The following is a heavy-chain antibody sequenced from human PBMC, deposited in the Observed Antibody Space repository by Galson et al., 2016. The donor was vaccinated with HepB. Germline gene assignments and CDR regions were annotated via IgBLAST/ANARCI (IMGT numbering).Heavy chain of an antibody. J-gene: IGHJ4*02. CDR3: ARIYHDFDY. CDR1: GFSLSTSGVG. CDR2: IYWSHEK. Sequence: PALVKPTQTLTLTCTFSGFSLSTSGVGVGWIRQPPGKALEWLALIYWSHEKRYNPSLKSRLTITEETSKNQVVVTMTNMDPMDTATYYCARIYHDFDYWGQGTLVTVSS. V-gene: IGHV2-5*01.